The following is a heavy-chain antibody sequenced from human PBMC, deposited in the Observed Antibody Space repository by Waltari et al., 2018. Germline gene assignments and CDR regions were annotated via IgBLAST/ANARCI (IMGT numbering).Heavy chain of an antibody. D-gene: IGHD1-26*01. V-gene: IGHV3-48*01. CDR1: GFTFSTYS. J-gene: IGHJ3*02. CDR2: IDKSSGTI. Sequence: EVQLVESGGGLVQPGGSLRLSCAASGFTFSTYSLTWVRQAPGKSPEWFSYIDKSSGTIYSADSVKGRFTISRDNAKNSLSLQMNSLRAEDTAVYYCASDGVGVHPGDAFDIWGQGTMVTVSS. CDR3: ASDGVGVHPGDAFDI.